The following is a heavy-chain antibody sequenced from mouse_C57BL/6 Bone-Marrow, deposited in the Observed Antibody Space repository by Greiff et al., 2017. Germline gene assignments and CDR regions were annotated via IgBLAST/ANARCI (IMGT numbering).Heavy chain of an antibody. CDR3: AIILRLGRDY. CDR1: GYTFTSYW. V-gene: IGHV1-74*01. Sequence: QVHVKQPGAELVKPGASVKVSCKASGYTFTSYWMHWVKQRPGQGLEWIGRIHPSDSDTNYNQKFKGKATLTVDKSSSTAYMQLSSLTSQDSAVYYCAIILRLGRDYWGQGTTLTVSS. J-gene: IGHJ2*01. CDR2: IHPSDSDT. D-gene: IGHD4-1*01.